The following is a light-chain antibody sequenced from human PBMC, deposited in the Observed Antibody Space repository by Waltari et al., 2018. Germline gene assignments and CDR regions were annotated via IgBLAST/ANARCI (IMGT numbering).Light chain of an antibody. V-gene: IGKV3-20*01. J-gene: IGKJ2*01. CDR3: QQCGSLPGT. CDR2: GAS. CDR1: QSVSSNY. Sequence: EIVLTQSPGTLSLSPGERATLSCRASQSVSSNYLAWYQQKPGQAPRLLIYGASSRATGIPDRFSGSGSGTDFTLTISRLEPEDFAVYYCQQCGSLPGTFGQGTKLDIK.